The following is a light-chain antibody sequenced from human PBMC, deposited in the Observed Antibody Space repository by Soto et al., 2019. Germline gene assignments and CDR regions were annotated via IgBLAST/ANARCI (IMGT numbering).Light chain of an antibody. CDR2: GAS. V-gene: IGKV3-20*01. J-gene: IGKJ1*01. CDR3: QQYGSSPPWT. Sequence: EIVLTQSPGTLSLSPGERATLSCRASQSVSSSYLAWYQQKPGQAPRLLIYGASSRATGIPDRFSGSVSGTDFTLTISRLEPEDFAVYYCQQYGSSPPWTFGQGTKVDI. CDR1: QSVSSSY.